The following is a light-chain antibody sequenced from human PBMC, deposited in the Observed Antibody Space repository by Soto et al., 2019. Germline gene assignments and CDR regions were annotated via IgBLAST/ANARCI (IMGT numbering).Light chain of an antibody. J-gene: IGKJ1*01. CDR1: QSISSY. Sequence: DIQMTQSPSSLSASVGDRVTMTCRASQSISSYLNWYQQKPGKAPKLLIYAASSLQSGVPSRFSDSGSGTDFTLSISSLQPEYFATYYCQESYDIPTFGQGTKVEIK. CDR2: AAS. CDR3: QESYDIPT. V-gene: IGKV1-39*01.